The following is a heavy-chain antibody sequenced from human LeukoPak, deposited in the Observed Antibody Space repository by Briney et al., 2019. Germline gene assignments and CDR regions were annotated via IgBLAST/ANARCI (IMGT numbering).Heavy chain of an antibody. J-gene: IGHJ4*02. CDR1: GFTFSDFY. CDR3: ARGGRTWLRFFDY. CDR2: ISSSQRAI. V-gene: IGHV3-11*04. D-gene: IGHD5-12*01. Sequence: GGSLRLSCAASGFTFSDFYMSWIRQAPGKGLEWVSLISSSQRAINYGDAVKGRFTTSRDNAKNSLYLQMNSLRAEDTAVYYCARGGRTWLRFFDYWGQGTLVTVSS.